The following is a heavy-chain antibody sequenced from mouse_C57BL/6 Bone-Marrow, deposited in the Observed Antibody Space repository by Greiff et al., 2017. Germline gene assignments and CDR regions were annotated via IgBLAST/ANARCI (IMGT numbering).Heavy chain of an antibody. CDR2: IHPNSGST. V-gene: IGHV1-64*01. Sequence: QVQLQQPGAELVKPGASVQLSCKASGYTFTSYWMHWVKQRPGQGLEWIGMIHPNSGSTNYNEKFKSKATLTVDKSSSTAYMQLSSLTSEDSAVYYCAREVLRVAMDYWGQGTSVTVSS. CDR3: AREVLRVAMDY. D-gene: IGHD1-1*01. CDR1: GYTFTSYW. J-gene: IGHJ4*01.